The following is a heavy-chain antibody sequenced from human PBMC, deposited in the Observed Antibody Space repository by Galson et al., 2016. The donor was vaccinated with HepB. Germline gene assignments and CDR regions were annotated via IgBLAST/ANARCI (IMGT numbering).Heavy chain of an antibody. CDR3: AYSDYFDY. J-gene: IGHJ4*02. CDR1: GFAFGSHW. V-gene: IGHV3-74*01. Sequence: SLRLSCAASGFAFGSHWMHWVRQVPGKGLVWVSRVRGDGNFIVYADSVKGRSTTSRDNAKNTLYLQMNSLRTEDTAVYYCAYSDYFDYWGQGSLVTVSS. D-gene: IGHD2-15*01. CDR2: VRGDGNFI.